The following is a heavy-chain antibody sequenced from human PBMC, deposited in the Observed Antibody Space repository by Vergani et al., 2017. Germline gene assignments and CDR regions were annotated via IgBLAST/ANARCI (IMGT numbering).Heavy chain of an antibody. CDR1: GFTFSSYS. CDR2: ISSSSSYI. D-gene: IGHD2-15*01. CDR3: ARETVVAASGFFDL. V-gene: IGHV3-21*01. Sequence: EVQLVESGGGLVQPGGSLRLSCAASGFTFSSYSMNWVRQAPGKGLEWVSSISSSSSYIYYADSVKGRFTISRDNAKNSLYLQMNSLRAEDTAVYYCARETVVAASGFFDLWGRGTLVTVSS. J-gene: IGHJ2*01.